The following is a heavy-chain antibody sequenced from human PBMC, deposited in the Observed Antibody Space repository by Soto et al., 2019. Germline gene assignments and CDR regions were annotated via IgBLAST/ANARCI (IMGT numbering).Heavy chain of an antibody. CDR3: ARDSSWFGELSFSSGTDY. D-gene: IGHD3-10*01. J-gene: IGHJ4*02. V-gene: IGHV1-18*01. CDR1: GYTFTSYG. CDR2: ISAYNGNT. Sequence: GASVKVSCKASGYTFTSYGISWVRQAPGQGLEWMGWISAYNGNTNYAQKLQGRVTMTTDTSTSTAYMELRSLRSDDTAVYYCARDSSWFGELSFSSGTDYWGQGTLVTVSS.